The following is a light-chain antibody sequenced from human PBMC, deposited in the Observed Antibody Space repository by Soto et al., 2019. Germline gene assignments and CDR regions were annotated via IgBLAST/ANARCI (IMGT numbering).Light chain of an antibody. CDR3: QQFGASLT. CDR1: QSVGIKY. V-gene: IGKV3D-20*01. CDR2: DVS. Sequence: EIVLTQSPATLSLSPGERATLSCGASQSVGIKYLAWYQQKPGLAPRLLMYDVSKRFTGTPDRFSGSGSGTDFTLTITRLELEGSAMYYWQQFGASLTFGAGTKVEIK. J-gene: IGKJ4*01.